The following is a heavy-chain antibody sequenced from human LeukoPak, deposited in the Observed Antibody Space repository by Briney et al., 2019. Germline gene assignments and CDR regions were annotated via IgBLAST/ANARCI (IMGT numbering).Heavy chain of an antibody. V-gene: IGHV1-8*01. J-gene: IGHJ6*02. CDR1: GYSITSYD. CDR2: MNSNSGNT. D-gene: IGHD3-10*01. CDR3: ARGGTLVRGVAILYGMDV. Sequence: GPSVKVSCRASGYSITSYDINWVRQAAGQGLEWVGWMNSNSGNTGYARKFQGRVTLTRDTSINTAYMEVNSLTSEDTAVYYCARGGTLVRGVAILYGMDVWGQGTTVTVSS.